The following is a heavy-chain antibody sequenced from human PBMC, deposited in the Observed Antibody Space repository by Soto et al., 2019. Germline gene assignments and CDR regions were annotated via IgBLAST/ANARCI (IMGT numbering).Heavy chain of an antibody. CDR1: GFTFSSYS. D-gene: IGHD2-2*01. V-gene: IGHV3-21*01. Sequence: EVQLVESGGGLVKPGGSLRLSCAASGFTFSSYSMNWVRQAPGKGLEWVSAISSSSSYISYADSVKGRFTISRDNAKKSLYLQMNSLRAEDTAVYYCARSPGGCSSTSCSYYYYYGMDVWGQGTTVTVSS. CDR2: ISSSSSYI. CDR3: ARSPGGCSSTSCSYYYYYGMDV. J-gene: IGHJ6*02.